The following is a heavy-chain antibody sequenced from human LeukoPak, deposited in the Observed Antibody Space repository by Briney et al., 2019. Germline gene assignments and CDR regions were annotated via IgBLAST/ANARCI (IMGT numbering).Heavy chain of an antibody. Sequence: SETLSLTCTVSGGSISSYYWSWIRQPPGKGLEWIGYIYYSGSTNYNPSLKSRVTISVDTTKDQFSLKLSSVTAADTAVYYCASGYCGGACQLGGVDMWGQGTMVTVSS. CDR2: IYYSGST. J-gene: IGHJ3*02. CDR1: GGSISSYY. CDR3: ASGYCGGACQLGGVDM. V-gene: IGHV4-59*01. D-gene: IGHD2-21*02.